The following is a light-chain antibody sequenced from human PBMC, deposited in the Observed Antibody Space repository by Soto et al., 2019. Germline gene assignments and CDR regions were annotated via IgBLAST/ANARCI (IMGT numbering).Light chain of an antibody. Sequence: IQLTQSPSSLSASVGDRVTITCRASQGITRSLAWYQQNPGKAPKLLVYAASTLESGVPSRFSGSGSGTDFTLTINRLQPEDFATYYCQQLNSYPYTFGQGTKLEI. J-gene: IGKJ2*01. CDR1: QGITRS. CDR2: AAS. CDR3: QQLNSYPYT. V-gene: IGKV1-9*01.